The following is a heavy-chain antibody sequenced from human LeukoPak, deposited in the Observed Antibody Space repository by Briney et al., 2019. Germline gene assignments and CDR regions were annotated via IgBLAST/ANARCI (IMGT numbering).Heavy chain of an antibody. Sequence: GGSLRLSCVASGFAFSDDSMNWVRQPPGKGLEWVSSISSTSKYIYYADSVKGRFTISRDNAKNSLYLQMNNLRVDDSAVYYCAREYTAMAYDYWGQGNLVTVSS. CDR3: AREYTAMAYDY. V-gene: IGHV3-21*01. D-gene: IGHD5-18*01. CDR1: GFAFSDDS. CDR2: ISSTSKYI. J-gene: IGHJ4*02.